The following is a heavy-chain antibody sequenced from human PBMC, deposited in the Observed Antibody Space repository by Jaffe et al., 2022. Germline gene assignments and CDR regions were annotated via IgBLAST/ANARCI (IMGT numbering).Heavy chain of an antibody. CDR3: ARGTYYSYYDYIWGSYRKYYFDY. V-gene: IGHV2-26*01. Sequence: QVTLKESGPVLVKPTETLTLTCTVSGFSLSNARMGVSWIRQPPGKALEWLAHIFSNDEKSYSTSLKSRLTISKDTSKSQVVLTMTNMDPVDTATYYCARGTYYSYYDYIWGSYRKYYFDYWGQGTLVTVSS. CDR1: GFSLSNARMG. J-gene: IGHJ4*02. CDR2: IFSNDEK. D-gene: IGHD3-16*02.